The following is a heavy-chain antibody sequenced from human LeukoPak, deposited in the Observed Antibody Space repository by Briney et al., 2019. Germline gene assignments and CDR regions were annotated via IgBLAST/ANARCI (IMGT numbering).Heavy chain of an antibody. V-gene: IGHV3-23*01. J-gene: IGHJ4*02. Sequence: GGSLRLSCAASGFTFSTYALSWVRQAPGKELEWVSSIRGSDGSTYYADSVKGRFAISRDNSKNTLYLQMNSLRAEDTAVYYCAKDVYGDYGGLDYWGQGTLVTVSS. CDR2: IRGSDGST. CDR3: AKDVYGDYGGLDY. D-gene: IGHD4-17*01. CDR1: GFTFSTYA.